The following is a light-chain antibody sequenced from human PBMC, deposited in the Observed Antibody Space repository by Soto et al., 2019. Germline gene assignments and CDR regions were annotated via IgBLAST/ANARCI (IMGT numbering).Light chain of an antibody. CDR3: QQRSNWPRT. V-gene: IGKV3D-20*02. Sequence: EFVLTQSPGTLSLSPGERATLSCRASQSLTNSFIAWYQQRPGQAPRLLIHDASSRATGISDRFTGSGSETEFPLTISSLAPEDFAVYYCQQRSNWPRTFGQGTKVDIK. CDR1: QSLTNSF. J-gene: IGKJ1*01. CDR2: DAS.